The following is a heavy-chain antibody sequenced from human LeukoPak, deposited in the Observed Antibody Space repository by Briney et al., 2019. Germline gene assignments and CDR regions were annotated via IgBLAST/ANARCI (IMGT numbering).Heavy chain of an antibody. CDR2: INTNTGNP. CDR1: GYTFTSYA. V-gene: IGHV7-4-1*02. D-gene: IGHD5-18*01. J-gene: IGHJ4*02. Sequence: ASVKASCKASGYTFTSYAMNWVRQAPGQGLEWMGWINTNTGNPSYARGFTGRFVFSLDTSVSTAYLQISSLKAEDTAVYYCAREAYSSAYYFDYWGQGTLDTVSS. CDR3: AREAYSSAYYFDY.